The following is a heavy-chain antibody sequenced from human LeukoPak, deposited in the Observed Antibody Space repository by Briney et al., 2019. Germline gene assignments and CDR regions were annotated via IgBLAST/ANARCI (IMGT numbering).Heavy chain of an antibody. CDR1: GGSISSGGYY. CDR3: ARDLYYYGSGSYYNGWFDP. J-gene: IGHJ5*02. Sequence: NPSETLSLTCTVSGGSISSGGYYWSWIRQHPGKGLEWIGDIYYSGSTYYNPSLKSRVTISVDTSKNQFSLKLSSVTAADTAVYYCARDLYYYGSGSYYNGWFDPWGQGTLVTVSS. V-gene: IGHV4-31*03. D-gene: IGHD3-10*01. CDR2: IYYSGST.